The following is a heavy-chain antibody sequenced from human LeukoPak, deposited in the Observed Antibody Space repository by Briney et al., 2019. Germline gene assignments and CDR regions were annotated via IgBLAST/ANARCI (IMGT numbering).Heavy chain of an antibody. CDR1: GFTFSSYS. V-gene: IGHV3-21*01. D-gene: IGHD4-17*01. Sequence: WGSLRLSCAASGFTFSSYSMNWVRQAPGKGLEWVSSISSSSSYIYYADSVKGRFTISRDNAKNSLYLQMNSLRAEDTAVYYCARDLLSYGENWFDPWGQGTLVTVSS. CDR2: ISSSSSYI. J-gene: IGHJ5*02. CDR3: ARDLLSYGENWFDP.